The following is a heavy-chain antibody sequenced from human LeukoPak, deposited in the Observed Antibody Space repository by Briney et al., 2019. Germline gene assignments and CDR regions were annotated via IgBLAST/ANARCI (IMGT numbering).Heavy chain of an antibody. J-gene: IGHJ4*02. CDR2: ISPGGGPT. D-gene: IGHD5-12*01. CDR1: GFRFSIYG. Sequence: GGSLRLSCAGSGFRFSIYGMNRVRQAPGKGREWVSGISPGGGPTYYAESVKGRFTISRDDSKNTLYLQMNNLRVEDTAVYYCAKDGAWLRFDDWGQGILVTVSS. V-gene: IGHV3-23*01. CDR3: AKDGAWLRFDD.